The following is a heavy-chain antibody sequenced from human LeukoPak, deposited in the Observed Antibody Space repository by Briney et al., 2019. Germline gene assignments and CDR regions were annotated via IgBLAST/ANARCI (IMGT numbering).Heavy chain of an antibody. V-gene: IGHV3-7*01. D-gene: IGHD4-11*01. J-gene: IGHJ6*03. CDR3: TRVEETATTAAIIRKYSYYYYYMDV. CDR1: GFTFSSYE. CDR2: IKQDGSEK. Sequence: GGSLRLSCAASGFTFSSYEMNWVRQAPGKGLEWVANIKQDGSEKHYVDSVKGRFTISRDNAKNSLYLQMSSLRAEDTAVYYCTRVEETATTAAIIRKYSYYYYYMDVWGKGNTVTVSS.